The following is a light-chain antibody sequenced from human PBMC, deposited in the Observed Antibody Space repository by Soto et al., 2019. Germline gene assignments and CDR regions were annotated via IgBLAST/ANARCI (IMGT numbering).Light chain of an antibody. CDR3: QQSYSTHWT. Sequence: DIQMTQSPSSLSASVGDRVTITCRASQSISSYLNWYQQKPGKDPKLLIYAASSLQSGVPSRFSGSGSGTDFTITIISLQTDDFATYYCQQSYSTHWTFGQGTEVEIK. CDR1: QSISSY. CDR2: AAS. J-gene: IGKJ1*01. V-gene: IGKV1-39*01.